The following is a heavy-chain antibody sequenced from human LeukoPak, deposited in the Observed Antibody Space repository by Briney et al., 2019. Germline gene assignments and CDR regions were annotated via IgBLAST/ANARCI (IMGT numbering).Heavy chain of an antibody. J-gene: IGHJ4*02. V-gene: IGHV4-59*01. D-gene: IGHD1-26*01. CDR3: ARGPSAGSY. Sequence: SETLSLTCSVSTDSTNTYHWSWIRQSPGKGLEWIGHIYYSGSTNYNPSLKSRVTISVDTSKNQFSLKLSSVTAADTAVYYCARGPSAGSYWGQGTLVTVSS. CDR2: IYYSGST. CDR1: TDSTNTYH.